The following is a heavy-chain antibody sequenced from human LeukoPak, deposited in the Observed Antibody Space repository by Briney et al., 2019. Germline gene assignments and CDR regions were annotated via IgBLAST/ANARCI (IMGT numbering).Heavy chain of an antibody. J-gene: IGHJ5*02. CDR1: GSSTRSYY. CDR2: IYYSGST. CDR3: ARDSKENWFDP. Sequence: SETLSLTCTVAGSSTRSYYSTWRRPPPRTGLEWIGYIYYSGSTNYNPSLKSRVTISVDTAKNQYSLKLSSVTAADTAVYYCARDSKENWFDPWGQGTLGTVSA. V-gene: IGHV4-59*01. D-gene: IGHD3-3*02.